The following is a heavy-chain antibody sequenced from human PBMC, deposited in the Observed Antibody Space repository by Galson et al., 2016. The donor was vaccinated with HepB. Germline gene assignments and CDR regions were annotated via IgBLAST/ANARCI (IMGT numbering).Heavy chain of an antibody. D-gene: IGHD5-18*01. J-gene: IGHJ4*02. Sequence: SLRLSCAASGFTFSSYAMSWVRQAPGKGLEWVSGTSGSGNSTYYADSVKGRFTISRDNSKNTLYLQMNSLRAEDTALYFCAKATRYQPLRIPLDYWGQGTLVTVSS. CDR1: GFTFSSYA. CDR3: AKATRYQPLRIPLDY. V-gene: IGHV3-23*01. CDR2: TSGSGNST.